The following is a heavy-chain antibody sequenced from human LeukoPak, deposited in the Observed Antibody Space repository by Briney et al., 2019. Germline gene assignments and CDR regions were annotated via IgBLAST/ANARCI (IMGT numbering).Heavy chain of an antibody. CDR1: GLTFDDYA. V-gene: IGHV3-43D*03. D-gene: IGHD1-7*01. J-gene: IGHJ4*02. Sequence: PGGSLRLSCAASGLTFDDYAMHWVRQAPGKGLEWVSLISWDGGSTYYADSVKGRFTISRDNSKNSLYLQMNSLRAEDTAVYYCAKVRVVFNWNYAYYFDDWGQGTLVTVSS. CDR2: ISWDGGST. CDR3: AKVRVVFNWNYAYYFDD.